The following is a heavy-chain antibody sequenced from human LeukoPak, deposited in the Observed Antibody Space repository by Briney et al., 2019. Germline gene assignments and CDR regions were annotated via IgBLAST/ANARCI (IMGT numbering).Heavy chain of an antibody. D-gene: IGHD2-15*01. CDR2: ISSSSSSI. CDR3: ARDQGTPGPSYFDS. V-gene: IGHV3-21*01. CDR1: GFTFSSCS. Sequence: PGGSLRLSCAASGFTFSSCSMNWVRQAPGKGLEWVSCISSSSSSIYYGDSVKGRFTISRDNAKNSLYLQMNSLRAEDTAVYYCARDQGTPGPSYFDSWGQGTLVTVSS. J-gene: IGHJ4*02.